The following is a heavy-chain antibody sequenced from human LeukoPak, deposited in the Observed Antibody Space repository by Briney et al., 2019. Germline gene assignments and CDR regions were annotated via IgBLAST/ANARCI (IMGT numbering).Heavy chain of an antibody. V-gene: IGHV3-49*04. Sequence: GGSLRLSCAASGFTFGGYGMNWVRQAPGKGLEWLGFIRNQAHGETTEYATSVKGRFTFSRDDSKRIAYLQMDSLKTEDTAVYYCTRDGWSKMPPRYWGQGTLVTVSS. D-gene: IGHD3-3*01. J-gene: IGHJ4*02. CDR1: GFTFGGYG. CDR2: IRNQAHGETT. CDR3: TRDGWSKMPPRY.